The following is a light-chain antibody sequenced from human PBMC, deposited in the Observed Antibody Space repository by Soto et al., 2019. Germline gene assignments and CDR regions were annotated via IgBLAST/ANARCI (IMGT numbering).Light chain of an antibody. CDR2: GAS. Sequence: EIVLTQSPGTLSLSPGERATLSCRASQSVSSSYLAWYQQKPGQAPRLLIYGASSRATGIPDRFSGSGSGTAFTLTISSLEPEVFAVYYCQQYGSSPYTFGQGTKLEIK. J-gene: IGKJ2*01. CDR1: QSVSSSY. CDR3: QQYGSSPYT. V-gene: IGKV3-20*01.